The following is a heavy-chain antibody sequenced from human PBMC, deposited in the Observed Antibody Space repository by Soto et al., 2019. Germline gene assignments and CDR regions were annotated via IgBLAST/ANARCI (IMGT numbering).Heavy chain of an antibody. CDR3: ARTSPYIVVRKPTGNQDYYGMEV. V-gene: IGHV1-69*01. CDR1: GGTFSNYT. J-gene: IGHJ6*02. D-gene: IGHD2-2*01. CDR2: IIPVFGTT. Sequence: QVQLVQSGAEVKKPGSSVKVFCKASGGTFSNYTISWVRQAPGQGLEWMGGIIPVFGTTDYEQKFQARVTITADGSTSTAYIKLSSLRSADPAVYYCARTSPYIVVRKPTGNQDYYGMEVWGQGTTVTVSS.